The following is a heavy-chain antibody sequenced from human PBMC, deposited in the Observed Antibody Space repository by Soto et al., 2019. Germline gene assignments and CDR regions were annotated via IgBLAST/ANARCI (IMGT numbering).Heavy chain of an antibody. J-gene: IGHJ6*02. V-gene: IGHV4-31*03. CDR1: GGSISSGGYY. D-gene: IGHD3-3*01. CDR2: IYYSGST. Sequence: SETLSLTCTVSGGSISSGGYYWSWIRQHPGKGLEWIGYIYYSGSTYYNPSLKSRVTISVDTSKNQFSLKLSSVTAADTAVYYCARDWVLSIFGVITYSYGMDVWGQGTTVTVSS. CDR3: ARDWVLSIFGVITYSYGMDV.